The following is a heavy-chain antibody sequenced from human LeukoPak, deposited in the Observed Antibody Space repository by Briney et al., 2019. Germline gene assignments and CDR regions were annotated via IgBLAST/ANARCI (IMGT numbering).Heavy chain of an antibody. Sequence: SETLSLTCTVSGGSIGSYYWSWIRQPPGKGLEWIGYIYTSGSTNYNPSLKSRVTISVDTSKNQFSLKLSSVTAADTAVYYCARGTQLQFSTYYYYMDVWGKGTTVTVSS. D-gene: IGHD5-24*01. J-gene: IGHJ6*03. V-gene: IGHV4-4*09. CDR1: GGSIGSYY. CDR3: ARGTQLQFSTYYYYMDV. CDR2: IYTSGST.